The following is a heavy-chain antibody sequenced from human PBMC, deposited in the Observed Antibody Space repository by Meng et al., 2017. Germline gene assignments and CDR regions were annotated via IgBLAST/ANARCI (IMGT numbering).Heavy chain of an antibody. J-gene: IGHJ5*02. CDR2: IKPDGTMT. V-gene: IGHV3-74*01. CDR1: GFTFRNYW. CDR3: ARSDWFDP. Sequence: DVQLVGLGGGLVQAGGSLRLSCTASGFTFRNYWMHWVRQAPGKGLVWVSRIKPDGTMTVYADSVKGRFTISRDNAKNTLYLQMNSLRSDDTAVYYCARSDWFDPWGQGTLVTVSS.